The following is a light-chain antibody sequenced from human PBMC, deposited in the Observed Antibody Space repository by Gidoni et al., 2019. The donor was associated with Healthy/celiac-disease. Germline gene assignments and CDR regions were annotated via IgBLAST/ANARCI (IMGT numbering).Light chain of an antibody. J-gene: IGKJ2*01. Sequence: EIVLTQSPGTLSLSPGERATLSGRASQSVSSSYLAWYQQKPGQAPRLLIYGASSRATGIPDRFSGSGSGTDFTRTISRLEPEDLAVYYCQQYGSLYTFGQGTKLEIK. CDR3: QQYGSLYT. CDR1: QSVSSSY. V-gene: IGKV3-20*01. CDR2: GAS.